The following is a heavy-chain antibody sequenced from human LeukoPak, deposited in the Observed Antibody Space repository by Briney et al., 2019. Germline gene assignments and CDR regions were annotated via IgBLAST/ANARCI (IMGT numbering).Heavy chain of an antibody. V-gene: IGHV3-66*01. CDR3: ASTNYYGSGSYWEEAQYNWFDP. D-gene: IGHD3-10*01. Sequence: PGGSLRLSCAASGFTVSSNYMSWVRQAPGKGLEWVSVIYSGGSTYYADSVKGRFTISRDNSKSTLYLQMNSLRAEDTAVYYCASTNYYGSGSYWEEAQYNWFDPWGQGTLVTVSS. CDR1: GFTVSSNY. CDR2: IYSGGST. J-gene: IGHJ5*02.